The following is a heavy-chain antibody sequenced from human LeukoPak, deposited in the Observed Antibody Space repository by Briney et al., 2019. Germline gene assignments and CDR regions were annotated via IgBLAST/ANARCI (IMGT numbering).Heavy chain of an antibody. V-gene: IGHV4-30-4*01. Sequence: SQTLSLTCTVSGDSIKSGDNYWSWVRQSPGKGLEWIGYIYYRGSTSYNPSLKSRITLSVDTSKNQFSLTLSSVTAADTAVYYCARGSYYYDSTGCYFDYWGQGTLVSVSS. CDR1: GDSIKSGDNY. D-gene: IGHD3-22*01. CDR2: IYYRGST. J-gene: IGHJ4*02. CDR3: ARGSYYYDSTGCYFDY.